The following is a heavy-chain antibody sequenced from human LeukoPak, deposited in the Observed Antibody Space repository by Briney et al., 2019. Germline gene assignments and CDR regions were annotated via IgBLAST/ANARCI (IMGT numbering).Heavy chain of an antibody. CDR2: IWYDGSKK. CDR3: ARDFCSTTSCLDY. CDR1: GFTFSNYG. D-gene: IGHD2-2*01. J-gene: IGHJ4*02. Sequence: GALRLSCAASGFTFSNYGMHWVRQAPGKGLEWVAVIWYDGSKKYYADSVKGRFTISRDDSKNTLYLQMNSLRGDDTAFYYCARDFCSTTSCLDYWGQGTLATVSS. V-gene: IGHV3-33*01.